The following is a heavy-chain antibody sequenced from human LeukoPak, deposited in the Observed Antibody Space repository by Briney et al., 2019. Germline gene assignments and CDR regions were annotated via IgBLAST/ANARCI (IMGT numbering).Heavy chain of an antibody. V-gene: IGHV3-7*05. J-gene: IGHJ6*02. CDR2: IKQDGSEK. CDR3: ARGFYGPYYYYGMDV. Sequence: GGSLRLSCAASGFTFSSYWMSWVRQAPGKGLEWVANIKQDGSEKYYVDSVKGRFTISRDNAKNSLYLQMNSLRAEDTAVYYCARGFYGPYYYYGMDVWGQGTTVTVSS. D-gene: IGHD2/OR15-2a*01. CDR1: GFTFSSYW.